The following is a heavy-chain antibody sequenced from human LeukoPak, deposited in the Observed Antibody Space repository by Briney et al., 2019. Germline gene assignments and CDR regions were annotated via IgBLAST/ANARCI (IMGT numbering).Heavy chain of an antibody. Sequence: SETLSLTCAVYGGSFSGYYWSWIRQPPGKGLEWIGEINHSGSTNYNPSLKSRVTISVDTSKNQFSLKLTSVTAADTAVYYCARPLGQGNEYGMDVWGQGTTVTVSS. CDR1: GGSFSGYY. CDR2: INHSGST. CDR3: ARPLGQGNEYGMDV. J-gene: IGHJ6*02. D-gene: IGHD1-1*01. V-gene: IGHV4-34*01.